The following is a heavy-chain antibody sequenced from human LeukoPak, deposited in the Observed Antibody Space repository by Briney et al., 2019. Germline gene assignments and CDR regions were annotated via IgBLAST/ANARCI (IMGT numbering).Heavy chain of an antibody. D-gene: IGHD3-9*01. V-gene: IGHV3-23*01. CDR3: AKDRAKYYDILTGYQSHGMDV. CDR1: GFTFSSYA. CDR2: ISGSGGST. J-gene: IGHJ6*02. Sequence: HPGGSLRLSCAASGFTFSSYAMSWVRQAPGKGLEWVSAISGSGGSTYYADSVKGRFTISRDNSKNTLYLQMNSLRAEDTAVYYCAKDRAKYYDILTGYQSHGMDVWGQGTTVTVSS.